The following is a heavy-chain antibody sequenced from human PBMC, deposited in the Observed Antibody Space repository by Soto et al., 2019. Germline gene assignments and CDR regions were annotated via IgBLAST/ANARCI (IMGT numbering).Heavy chain of an antibody. Sequence: EVQVLESGGGLVQPGGSLRLSCAASGFTFSSYAMSWVRQAPGQGLEWVSAISGSGSNPYYADSVKGRFTISRSNSKKTLDLQMNSLKTEDTALNYCAKTGSMTFRGGFDPLGQGTLVTVSS. CDR2: ISGSGSNP. J-gene: IGHJ5*02. CDR3: AKTGSMTFRGGFDP. D-gene: IGHD3-10*01. V-gene: IGHV3-23*01. CDR1: GFTFSSYA.